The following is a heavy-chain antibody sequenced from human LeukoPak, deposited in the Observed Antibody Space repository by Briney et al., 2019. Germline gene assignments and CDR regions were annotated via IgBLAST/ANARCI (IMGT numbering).Heavy chain of an antibody. Sequence: PSQTLSLTCTVSGGSISSGVYFWSWIRQHPGKGLEWIGYIHHSGNTYYNPSLKSRVTISLDTSKNQFSLRLSAVTAADTAVYYCARYCSSTKCPFDYWGQGTLVTVSS. V-gene: IGHV4-31*03. CDR3: ARYCSSTKCPFDY. CDR1: GGSISSGVYF. CDR2: IHHSGNT. J-gene: IGHJ4*02. D-gene: IGHD2-2*01.